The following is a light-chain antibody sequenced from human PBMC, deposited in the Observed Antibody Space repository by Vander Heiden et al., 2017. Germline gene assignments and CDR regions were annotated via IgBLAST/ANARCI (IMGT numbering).Light chain of an antibody. CDR3: QQLNSYPELT. V-gene: IGKV1-9*01. Sequence: IQLTQSPSSLSASVGDRVTITCRASQGISSYLAWYQQKPGKAPKLLIYAASTLQSGVPSRFSGSGYGTDFTLTISSRQPEDFASYYCQQLNSYPELTFGGGTKVEIK. J-gene: IGKJ4*01. CDR2: AAS. CDR1: QGISSY.